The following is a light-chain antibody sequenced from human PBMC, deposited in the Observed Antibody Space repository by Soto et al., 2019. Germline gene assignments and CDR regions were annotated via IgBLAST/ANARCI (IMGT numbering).Light chain of an antibody. CDR3: SSYAGSNNFV. CDR1: SSDGGGYNY. J-gene: IGLJ1*01. Sequence: QSALTQPPSASGSPGQSVTISCTGTSSDGGGYNYVSWYQQHPGKAPKLMIYEFNKRPSGVPDRFSGSKSGYPASLTVYGLQAEDEADYYCSSYAGSNNFVFGTGTKVTVL. V-gene: IGLV2-8*01. CDR2: EFN.